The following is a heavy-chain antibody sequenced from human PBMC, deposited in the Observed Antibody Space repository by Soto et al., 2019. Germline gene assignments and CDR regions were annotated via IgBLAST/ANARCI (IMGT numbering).Heavy chain of an antibody. J-gene: IGHJ4*02. CDR1: GYTFTSFG. Sequence: ASVKVSCKTSGYTFTSFGISWVRQAPGQGLEWMGWITTDKGKTNYAQKFQGRVTMTTDTSTSTAYMELRSLRSDDTAVYYCARDPPPVDYWGQGTLVTVSS. V-gene: IGHV1-18*01. CDR2: ITTDKGKT. CDR3: ARDPPPVDY.